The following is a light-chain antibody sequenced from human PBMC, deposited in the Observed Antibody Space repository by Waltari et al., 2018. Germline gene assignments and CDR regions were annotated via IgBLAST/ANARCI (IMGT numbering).Light chain of an antibody. CDR2: DVT. V-gene: IGLV2-14*03. CDR3: SSQTLDGLVL. J-gene: IGLJ2*01. CDR1: GSAAGASES. Sequence: QSALTQPASVSGSLGQSITISCSGLGSAAGASESVSWHQHHPDKAPQVIIYDVTHRPSGVSDRFSASKSANTASLTISRLQPEDEADYYCSSQTLDGLVLFGGGTRLTVL.